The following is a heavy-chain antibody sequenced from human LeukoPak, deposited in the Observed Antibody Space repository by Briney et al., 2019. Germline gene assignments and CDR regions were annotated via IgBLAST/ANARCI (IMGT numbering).Heavy chain of an antibody. D-gene: IGHD2-15*01. CDR2: ISSSGSIT. CDR3: ARDARLCSGAPCYSKDAFDF. J-gene: IGHJ3*01. Sequence: GGSLRLSCSASGFTFSSYEMNWVRQAPGKGLEWVSYISSSGSITYYADSVKGRFTVSRDNAKNSLYLQMNSLTAEDTAVYYCARDARLCSGAPCYSKDAFDFWGQGTMVTVSS. CDR1: GFTFSSYE. V-gene: IGHV3-48*03.